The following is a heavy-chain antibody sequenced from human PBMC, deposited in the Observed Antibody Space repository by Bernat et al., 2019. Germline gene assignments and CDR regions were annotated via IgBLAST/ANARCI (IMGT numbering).Heavy chain of an antibody. D-gene: IGHD3-22*01. J-gene: IGHJ3*02. CDR1: GFTFSSYG. CDR2: IWYDGTNK. CDR3: ARDSTTYYYDSSSYDAFDI. V-gene: IGHV3-33*01. Sequence: QVQLVESGGGVVQPGRSLRLSCAASGFTFSSYGMHWVRQAPGKGLEWVAVIWYDGTNKYYADSVKGRFTISRDNSKNTLYLQMNSLRAEDTAMYYCARDSTTYYYDSSSYDAFDIWGRGTMVTVSS.